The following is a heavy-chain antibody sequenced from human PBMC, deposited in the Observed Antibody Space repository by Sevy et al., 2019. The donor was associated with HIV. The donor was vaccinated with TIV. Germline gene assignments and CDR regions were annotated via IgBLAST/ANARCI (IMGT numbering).Heavy chain of an antibody. CDR1: GFTFDDYA. D-gene: IGHD2-2*01. CDR3: AKAYLAGHAGYFDY. CDR2: ISWNSGSI. V-gene: IGHV3-9*01. J-gene: IGHJ4*02. Sequence: GGSLRLSCAASGFTFDDYAMHWVRQAPGKGLEWVSGISWNSGSIGYADSVKGRFTISRDNAKNSLYLQMNSLRAEDTALYYCAKAYLAGHAGYFDYWGQGTLVTVSS.